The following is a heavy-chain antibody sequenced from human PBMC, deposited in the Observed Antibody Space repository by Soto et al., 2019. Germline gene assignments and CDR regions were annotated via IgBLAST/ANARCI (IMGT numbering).Heavy chain of an antibody. J-gene: IGHJ3*02. CDR2: ISGSGGST. V-gene: IGHV3-23*01. CDR3: AKDWYGGNAGGGFDI. Sequence: GGSLRLSCAASGFTFSSYAMSWVRQAPGKGLEWVSAISGSGGSTYYADSVKGRFTISRDNSKNTLYLQMNSLRAKDTAVYYCAKDWYGGNAGGGFDIWGQGTMVTVSS. CDR1: GFTFSSYA. D-gene: IGHD2-15*01.